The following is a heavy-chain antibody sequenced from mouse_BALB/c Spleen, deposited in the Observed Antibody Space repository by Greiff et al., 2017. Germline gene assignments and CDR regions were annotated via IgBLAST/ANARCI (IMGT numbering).Heavy chain of an antibody. CDR1: GYTFTRYW. D-gene: IGHD1-1*01. V-gene: IGHV1-7*01. J-gene: IGHJ1*01. CDR3: ARSDYYSSRAYWYFDV. Sequence: VQLQESGAELAKPGASVKMSCTASGYTFTRYWMHWVKQRPGQGLEWIGYINPSTGYTEYNQKFKDKATLTADKSSSTAYMQLSSLTSEDSAVYCCARSDYYSSRAYWYFDVWGAGTTVTVSS. CDR2: INPSTGYT.